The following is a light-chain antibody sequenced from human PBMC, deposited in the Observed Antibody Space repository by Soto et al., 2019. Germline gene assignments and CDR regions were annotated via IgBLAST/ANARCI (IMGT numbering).Light chain of an antibody. Sequence: QSVLTQPPSASGTPGQRVTISCSGSSSNIGSNTVNWYQQLPGAAPKLLIQRNNQRPSGVPDRFSGSQSGTSASLAISGLQSEDEADYYCAVWDDSLNGYVFGTGTKVTVL. CDR1: SSNIGSNT. CDR2: RNN. CDR3: AVWDDSLNGYV. V-gene: IGLV1-44*01. J-gene: IGLJ1*01.